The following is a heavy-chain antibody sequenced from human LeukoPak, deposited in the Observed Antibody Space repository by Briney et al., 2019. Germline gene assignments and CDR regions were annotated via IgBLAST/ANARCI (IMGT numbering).Heavy chain of an antibody. Sequence: GGSLRLSCAASGFTFSSYAMSWVRQAPGKGLEWVGRIKSKTDGGTTDYAAPVKGRFTISRDDSKNTLYLQMNSLKTEDTAVYYCTSDAGYSSRWYNYWGQGTLVTVSS. J-gene: IGHJ4*02. D-gene: IGHD6-13*01. CDR1: GFTFSSYA. V-gene: IGHV3-15*01. CDR2: IKSKTDGGTT. CDR3: TSDAGYSSRWYNY.